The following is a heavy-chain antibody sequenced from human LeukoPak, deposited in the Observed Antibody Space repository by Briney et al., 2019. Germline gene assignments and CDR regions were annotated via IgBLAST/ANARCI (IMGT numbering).Heavy chain of an antibody. J-gene: IGHJ6*03. CDR3: ARGPHRRITMIVVVKVYMDV. V-gene: IGHV3-7*01. CDR2: IKQDGSEK. D-gene: IGHD3-22*01. CDR1: GFTFSSYW. Sequence: PGGSLRLSCAASGFTFSSYWMSWVRQAPGKGLEWVANIKQDGSEKYYVDSVKGRFTISRDNAKNSLYLQMNSLRAEDTAVYYCARGPHRRITMIVVVKVYMDVWGRGTTVTVSS.